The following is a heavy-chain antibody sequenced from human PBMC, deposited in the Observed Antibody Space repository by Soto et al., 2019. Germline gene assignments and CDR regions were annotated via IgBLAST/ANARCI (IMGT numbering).Heavy chain of an antibody. CDR1: GFTFSSYP. Sequence: EVQLLGSGGGLVQPGGSLRLSCAASGFTFSSYPMSWVRQAPGTGLEWVSSIGAGADVTYYTDSVKGRFTISRYNYDNTLSLQMNSLRADDTAVYYCAKYFTPCSRGSCYRNCDSWGQGTLGTASS. CDR2: IGAGADVT. V-gene: IGHV3-23*01. CDR3: AKYFTPCSRGSCYRNCDS. D-gene: IGHD2-15*01. J-gene: IGHJ4*02.